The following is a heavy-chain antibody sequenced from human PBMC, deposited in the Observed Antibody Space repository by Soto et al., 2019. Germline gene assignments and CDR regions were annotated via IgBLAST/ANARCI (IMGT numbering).Heavy chain of an antibody. CDR2: IYHSGST. V-gene: IGHV4-30-2*01. D-gene: IGHD6-19*01. J-gene: IGHJ4*02. CDR3: ARAGGLGAVAADY. Sequence: TLSLTCAVSGGSISSGGYSWSWIRQPPGKGLEWIGYIYHSGSTYYNPSLKSRVTISVDRSKNQFSLKLSSVTAADTAVYYCARAGGLGAVAADYWGQGTLVTVSS. CDR1: GGSISSGGYS.